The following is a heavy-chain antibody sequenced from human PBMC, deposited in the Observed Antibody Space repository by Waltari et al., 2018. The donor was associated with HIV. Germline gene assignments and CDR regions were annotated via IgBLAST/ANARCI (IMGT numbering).Heavy chain of an antibody. CDR2: INPNSGGT. J-gene: IGHJ3*02. CDR3: ASLYCSGGSCFNAFDI. V-gene: IGHV1-2*02. Sequence: QVQLVQSGAEVKKPGASVKVSCKASGYTFTGYYMHWVRQAPGQGLEWMGWINPNSGGTNYAQKFQGRVTMTRDTSISTAYMELSRLRSDDTAVYYCASLYCSGGSCFNAFDIWGQGTMVTVSS. D-gene: IGHD2-15*01. CDR1: GYTFTGYY.